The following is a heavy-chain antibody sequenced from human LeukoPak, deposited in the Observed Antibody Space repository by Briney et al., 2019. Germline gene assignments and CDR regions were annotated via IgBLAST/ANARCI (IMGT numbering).Heavy chain of an antibody. V-gene: IGHV3-23*01. CDR2: ISGSGGST. D-gene: IGHD6-19*01. CDR1: GFSFGSYP. J-gene: IGHJ4*02. CDR3: AKAIAVAGSY. Sequence: GGSVRLSCAGSGFSFGSYPMSWVRQAPGKGLEWVSAISGSGGSTYYADSAKGRFTISRDNSKNTLYLQMNSLRAEDTAVYYCAKAIAVAGSYWGQGTLVTVSS.